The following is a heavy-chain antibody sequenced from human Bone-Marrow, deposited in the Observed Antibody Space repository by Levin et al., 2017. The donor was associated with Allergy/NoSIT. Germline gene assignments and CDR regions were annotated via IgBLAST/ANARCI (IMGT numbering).Heavy chain of an antibody. V-gene: IGHV3-48*04. Sequence: TGGSLRLSCAASGFTFSGYTMHWVRQAPGKGLEWVSYISSRGTTISYADSMKGRFTVSRDNAKNSLFLQMNSLRVEDTAIYYCARDKRRFGELSGRADYWGQGTLVTVSS. D-gene: IGHD3-10*01. CDR1: GFTFSGYT. CDR3: ARDKRRFGELSGRADY. CDR2: ISSRGTTI. J-gene: IGHJ4*02.